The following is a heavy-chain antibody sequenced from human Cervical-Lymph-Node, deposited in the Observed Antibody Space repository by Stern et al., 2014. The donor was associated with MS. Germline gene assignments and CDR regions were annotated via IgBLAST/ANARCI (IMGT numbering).Heavy chain of an antibody. CDR2: LSYSGTT. CDR1: GGSLTSGGYF. V-gene: IGHV4-31*03. Sequence: QVQLVESGPGVVKPSQTLSLTCTVTGGSLTSGGYFWNWVPQYPGKGLEWIGFLSYSGTTSYSASLKGRISISVDTSKNQFSLKLKYVTAADTAIYFCARDDRSRFTDWGQGTLVTVSS. J-gene: IGHJ4*02. CDR3: ARDDRSRFTD. D-gene: IGHD1-14*01.